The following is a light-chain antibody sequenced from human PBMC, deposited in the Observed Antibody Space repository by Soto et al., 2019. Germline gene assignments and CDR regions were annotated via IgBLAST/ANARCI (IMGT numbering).Light chain of an antibody. Sequence: QSVLTQPASLSGSPGQSITISCTGTSSDVGGYNYVSWYQQHPGKAPKLMIYDVSNRPSGVSNRFSGSKSGNTASLTISGLQAEDEADYYCSSYXSSSPYVFGTGTKVTVL. J-gene: IGLJ1*01. V-gene: IGLV2-14*01. CDR2: DVS. CDR3: SSYXSSSPYV. CDR1: SSDVGGYNY.